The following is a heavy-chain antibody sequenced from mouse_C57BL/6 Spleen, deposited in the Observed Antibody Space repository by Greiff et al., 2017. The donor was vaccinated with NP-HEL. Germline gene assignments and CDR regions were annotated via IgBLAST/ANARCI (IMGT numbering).Heavy chain of an antibody. J-gene: IGHJ1*03. D-gene: IGHD2-4*01. CDR1: GYTFTGYW. V-gene: IGHV1-9*01. CDR3: AIYDYDVPRASFDV. CDR2: ILPGSGST. Sequence: QVQLQQSGAELMKPGASVKLSCKATGYTFTGYWIEWVKQRPGHGLEWIGEILPGSGSTNYNEKFKGKATFTADTSSNTAYMQLSSLTTEDSAIDYCAIYDYDVPRASFDVWCTGTTVTVSS.